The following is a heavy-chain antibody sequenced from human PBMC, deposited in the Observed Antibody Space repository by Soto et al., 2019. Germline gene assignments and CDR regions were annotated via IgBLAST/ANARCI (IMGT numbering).Heavy chain of an antibody. CDR3: SGCSGGACHKNYGMDV. Sequence: EVHLVESGGGLVKPGVSLRHSCAVSGFTFSSCTMNWVRQAPGKGLEWVSSISPSSGHIYYADSVKGRFTISRDNAKNSLFLQMNSLRGEDTAVYYCSGCSGGACHKNYGMDVWGQGTTVTVSS. D-gene: IGHD2-15*01. CDR1: GFTFSSCT. V-gene: IGHV3-21*06. J-gene: IGHJ6*02. CDR2: ISPSSGHI.